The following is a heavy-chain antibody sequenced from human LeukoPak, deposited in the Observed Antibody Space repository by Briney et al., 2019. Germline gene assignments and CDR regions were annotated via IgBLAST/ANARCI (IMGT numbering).Heavy chain of an antibody. V-gene: IGHV3-7*05. CDR3: ARTRGRYCFDY. CDR2: INQDGSEK. D-gene: IGHD1-26*01. J-gene: IGHJ4*02. Sequence: PGGSLRLSCAASGFTFTNYWMSWVRQAPGKGREWVANINQDGSEKYFVDSLKGRFTISRDNAKNSLYLQMNSLRVEDTAMYYCARTRGRYCFDYWGQGTLVTVSS. CDR1: GFTFTNYW.